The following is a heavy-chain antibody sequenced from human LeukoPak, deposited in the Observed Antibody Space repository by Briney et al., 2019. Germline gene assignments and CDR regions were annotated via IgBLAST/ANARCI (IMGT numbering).Heavy chain of an antibody. Sequence: SETLSLTCTVSGGSISSYYWSWIRQPPGKGLEWIGYIYYSGSTNYNPSLKSRVTISVDTSKNQFSLKLCSVTAADTAVYYCAREDTAMGTWGQGTLVTVSS. D-gene: IGHD5-18*01. CDR3: AREDTAMGT. V-gene: IGHV4-59*01. CDR2: IYYSGST. CDR1: GGSISSYY. J-gene: IGHJ4*02.